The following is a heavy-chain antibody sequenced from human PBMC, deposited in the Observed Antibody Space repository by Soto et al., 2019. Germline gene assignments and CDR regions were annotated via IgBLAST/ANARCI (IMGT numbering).Heavy chain of an antibody. Sequence: QVQLQESGPGLVKPSQTLSLTCTVSGGSMSSGGYYWSWIRQHPGKGLEWIGYIYYSGSTYYNPSLKSRVTISVDTSKNQFSLKLSSVTAADTAVYYCARGDCSGGSCYSFDYWGQGTLVTVSS. V-gene: IGHV4-31*03. D-gene: IGHD2-15*01. CDR3: ARGDCSGGSCYSFDY. J-gene: IGHJ4*02. CDR1: GGSMSSGGYY. CDR2: IYYSGST.